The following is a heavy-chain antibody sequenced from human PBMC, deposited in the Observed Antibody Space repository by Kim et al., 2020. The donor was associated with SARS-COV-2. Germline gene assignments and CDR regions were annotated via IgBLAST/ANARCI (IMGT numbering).Heavy chain of an antibody. CDR1: GFTFSNAW. D-gene: IGHD2-2*01. CDR3: TTADIVVVPAAR. J-gene: IGHJ4*02. Sequence: GGSLRLSCAASGFTFSNAWMSWVRQAPGKGLEWVGRIKSKTDGGTTDYAAPVKGRFTISRDDSKNTLYLQMNSLKTEDTAVYYCTTADIVVVPAARWGQGTLVTVSS. V-gene: IGHV3-15*01. CDR2: IKSKTDGGTT.